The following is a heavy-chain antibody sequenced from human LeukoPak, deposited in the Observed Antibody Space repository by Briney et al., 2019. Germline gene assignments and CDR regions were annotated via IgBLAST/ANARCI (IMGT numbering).Heavy chain of an antibody. J-gene: IGHJ4*02. CDR3: ASGGYSYGFDY. Sequence: PSQTLSLTCAVSGGSISSGGYSWSWIRQPPGKGLEWIGYIYHNGNTYYSPSLKSRVTISVDRSKNQLSLKLSSVTAADTGMYYCASGGYSYGFDYWGQGTLVTVSS. CDR1: GGSISSGGYS. CDR2: IYHNGNT. V-gene: IGHV4-30-2*01. D-gene: IGHD5-18*01.